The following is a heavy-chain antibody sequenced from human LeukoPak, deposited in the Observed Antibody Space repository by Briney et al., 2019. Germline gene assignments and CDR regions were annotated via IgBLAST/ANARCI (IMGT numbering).Heavy chain of an antibody. CDR2: IFFTGNT. CDR3: ARTQFRFEDYYDSSGYYYFDY. CDR1: GGSISSYY. Sequence: PSETLSLTCTVSGGSISSYYWSWIQQPPGEALQWIGYIFFTGNTNYNPSLRSRVTISIDTSKNQFSLQLSSVAAADTAVYYCARTQFRFEDYYDSSGYYYFDYWGQGTLVTVSS. J-gene: IGHJ4*02. D-gene: IGHD3-22*01. V-gene: IGHV4-59*08.